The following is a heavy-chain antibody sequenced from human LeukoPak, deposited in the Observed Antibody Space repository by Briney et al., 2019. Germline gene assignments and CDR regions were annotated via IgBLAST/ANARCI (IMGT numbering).Heavy chain of an antibody. D-gene: IGHD5-12*01. CDR2: IYYSGST. CDR3: ARGYGGYEYHYYYYYMDV. CDR1: GGSISSSSYY. V-gene: IGHV4-61*05. J-gene: IGHJ6*03. Sequence: SETLSLTCTVSGGSISSSSYYWGWIRQPPGKGLEWIGYIYYSGSTNYNPSLKSRVTISVDTSKNQFSLKLSSVTAADTAVYYCARGYGGYEYHYYYYYMDVWGKGTTVTISS.